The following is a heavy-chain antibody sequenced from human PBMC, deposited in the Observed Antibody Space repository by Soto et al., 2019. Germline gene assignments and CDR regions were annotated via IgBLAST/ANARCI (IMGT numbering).Heavy chain of an antibody. D-gene: IGHD2-15*01. V-gene: IGHV4-31*03. CDR2: IYYSGST. CDR1: GGFISSGGYY. J-gene: IGHJ6*02. Sequence: SETLSVTCFVSGGFISSGGYYWNWIRQHPGKGLEWIGYIYYSGSTSYNPSLQSRVTISVETSKNQFSLKLSSVTAADTTVYYCARGGTGNCSGGSCYGDDDYGMDVWGQGT. CDR3: ARGGTGNCSGGSCYGDDDYGMDV.